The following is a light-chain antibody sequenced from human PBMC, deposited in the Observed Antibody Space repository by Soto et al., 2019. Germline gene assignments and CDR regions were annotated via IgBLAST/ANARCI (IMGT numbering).Light chain of an antibody. CDR1: QSVSSN. Sequence: EIVMTQSPATLSVSPGERTTLSCRASQSVSSNLAWYQQTPGQAPRLLIYGASTRATGIPARFSGSGSGTEFPLTITSLQSEDVAVYYCQQYHNWPPFIFGGGTKVEIK. CDR2: GAS. J-gene: IGKJ4*01. CDR3: QQYHNWPPFI. V-gene: IGKV3-15*01.